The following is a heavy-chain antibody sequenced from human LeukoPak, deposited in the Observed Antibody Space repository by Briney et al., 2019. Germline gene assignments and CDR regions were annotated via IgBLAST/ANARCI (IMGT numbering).Heavy chain of an antibody. CDR3: ASPQRGSGSYYSDY. V-gene: IGHV1-18*01. CDR1: GYTFTSYG. J-gene: IGHJ4*02. Sequence: ASVKVSCKASGYTFTSYGISWVRQAPGQGLEWMGWISAYNGNTNYAQKLQGRVTMTTDTSTSTAYMELRSLRSDDTAVYYCASPQRGSGSYYSDYWGQGTLVTVSS. D-gene: IGHD3-10*01. CDR2: ISAYNGNT.